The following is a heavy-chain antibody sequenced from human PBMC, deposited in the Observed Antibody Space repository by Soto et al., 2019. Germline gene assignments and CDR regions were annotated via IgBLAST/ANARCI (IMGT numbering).Heavy chain of an antibody. CDR1: GGSISSGDYY. V-gene: IGHV4-30-4*01. CDR3: ARSILTGYYPNSFDY. CDR2: IYYSGST. D-gene: IGHD3-9*01. J-gene: IGHJ4*02. Sequence: SETLSLTCTVSGGSISSGDYYWSWIRQPPGKGLEWIGYIYYSGSTYYNPSLKSRVTISVDTSKNQFSLKLSSVTAADTAVYYCARSILTGYYPNSFDYWGQGTLVTVSS.